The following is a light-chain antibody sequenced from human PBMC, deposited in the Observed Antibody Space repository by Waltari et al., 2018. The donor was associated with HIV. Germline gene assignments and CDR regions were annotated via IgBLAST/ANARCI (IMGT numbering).Light chain of an antibody. J-gene: IGLJ1*01. Sequence: QSALTQPASVSGSPGQSITISCTGTRRDVGTYNYVSWYQQHPGKVPKLMIYDVSKRPSGVSNRLSGSKSGNTASLTISGLQAEDEADYYCCSYAGTNTYVFGSGTKVTVL. V-gene: IGLV2-23*02. CDR1: RRDVGTYNY. CDR3: CSYAGTNTYV. CDR2: DVS.